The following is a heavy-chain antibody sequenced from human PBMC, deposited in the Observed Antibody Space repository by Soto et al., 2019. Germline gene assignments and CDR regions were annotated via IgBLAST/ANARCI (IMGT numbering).Heavy chain of an antibody. CDR1: GFTFSSYA. CDR2: INSDATT. J-gene: IGHJ5*02. Sequence: EVQLLESGGDLVEPGGSLRLSCEASGFTFSSYAMSWVRQAPGKGLEWVSSINSDATTYYSDSVKGRFTVSRDNSKNTLYLQMNSLRAEDAAVYYCAQDRGGSGPCRFDPWGQGTLVTVSS. V-gene: IGHV3-23*01. CDR3: AQDRGGSGPCRFDP. D-gene: IGHD6-19*01.